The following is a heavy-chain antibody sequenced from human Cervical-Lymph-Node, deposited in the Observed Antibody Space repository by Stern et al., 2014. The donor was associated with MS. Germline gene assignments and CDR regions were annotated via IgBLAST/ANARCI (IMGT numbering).Heavy chain of an antibody. J-gene: IGHJ4*02. CDR3: AHSRGVGASDDY. CDR1: GFSLSSHGVG. V-gene: IGHV2-5*02. Sequence: QVTLKESGPTLVKPTQTLTLTCTFSGFSLSSHGVGVGWIRQPPGKALEWLALIFWDDDKRYSPSLKSRLTITKDTSKNQVVLTMTNMDPVDTATYYCAHSRGVGASDDYWGQGTLVTVSS. D-gene: IGHD1-26*01. CDR2: IFWDDDK.